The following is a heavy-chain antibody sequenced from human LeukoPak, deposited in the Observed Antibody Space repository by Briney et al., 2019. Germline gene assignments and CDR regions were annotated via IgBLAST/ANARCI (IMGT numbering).Heavy chain of an antibody. V-gene: IGHV4-59*01. Sequence: SETLSLTXTVSGGSISSYYWSWIRQPPGKGLEWIGYIYYSGSTNYNPSLKSRVTISVDTSKNQFSLKLSSVTAADTAVYYCASLVGCSSTSCYIPMAPYYFYYWGQGTLVTVSS. CDR2: IYYSGST. D-gene: IGHD2-2*02. CDR1: GGSISSYY. CDR3: ASLVGCSSTSCYIPMAPYYFYY. J-gene: IGHJ4*02.